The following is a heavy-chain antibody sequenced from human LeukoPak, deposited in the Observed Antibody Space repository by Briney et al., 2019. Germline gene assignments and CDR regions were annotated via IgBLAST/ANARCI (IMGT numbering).Heavy chain of an antibody. J-gene: IGHJ3*02. Sequence: GASVNVSCKASGYTFTSYGISWVRQAPGQGLEWMGWISAYNGNTNYAQKLQGRVTMTTDTSTSTAYMELRSLRSDDTAVYYCARDRIAVAGTPFDAFDIWGQGTMVTVSS. CDR2: ISAYNGNT. CDR1: GYTFTSYG. CDR3: ARDRIAVAGTPFDAFDI. D-gene: IGHD6-19*01. V-gene: IGHV1-18*01.